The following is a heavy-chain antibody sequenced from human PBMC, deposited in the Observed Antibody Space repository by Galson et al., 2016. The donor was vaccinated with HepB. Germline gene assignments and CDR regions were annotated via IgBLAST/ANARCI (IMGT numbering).Heavy chain of an antibody. CDR3: ARGTYIAAVGLHYYFGMDV. CDR1: GRSFSGYY. J-gene: IGHJ6*02. Sequence: SETLSLTCADYGRSFSGYYWSWIRQSPGKGLEWIGEINHSGSPDYNPSLESRVTISVDTSKNQFSLSLSSVTAADTAVYFCARGTYIAAVGLHYYFGMDVWGQGTTGTVSS. D-gene: IGHD6-13*01. V-gene: IGHV4-34*01. CDR2: INHSGSP.